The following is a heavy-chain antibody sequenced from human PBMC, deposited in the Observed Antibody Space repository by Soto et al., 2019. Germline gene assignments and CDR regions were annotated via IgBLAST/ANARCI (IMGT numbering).Heavy chain of an antibody. D-gene: IGHD5-18*01. CDR2: INPTSGYT. Sequence: QVQLVQSGAEVKKPGASVKVSCKTSGYTFSSYDINWVRQAPGQGLEWIGWINPTSGYTAYAQNFQGRVTLTRETSIATAYMDLSNLRSDDTAVYYCASQIHPGYTRDWGQGTPVTVSS. CDR1: GYTFSSYD. CDR3: ASQIHPGYTRD. J-gene: IGHJ1*01. V-gene: IGHV1-8*01.